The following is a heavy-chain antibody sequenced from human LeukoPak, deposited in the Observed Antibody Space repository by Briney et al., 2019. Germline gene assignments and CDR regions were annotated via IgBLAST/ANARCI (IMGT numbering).Heavy chain of an antibody. J-gene: IGHJ4*02. Sequence: GGSLRLSCSASGFTFSNYAMTWVRQAPGQGLEWVSTISRSGDKTYYAASVKGRLTISRDNSKNTLYLQMNSLRAADTAIYYCARFCGPSTCYSGFDSWGQGTLVTVSS. V-gene: IGHV3-23*01. CDR2: ISRSGDKT. D-gene: IGHD2-15*01. CDR3: ARFCGPSTCYSGFDS. CDR1: GFTFSNYA.